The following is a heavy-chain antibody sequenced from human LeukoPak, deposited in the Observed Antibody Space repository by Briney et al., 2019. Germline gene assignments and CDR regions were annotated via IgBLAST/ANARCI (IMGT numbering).Heavy chain of an antibody. V-gene: IGHV4-59*08. CDR1: GGSISSYY. D-gene: IGHD6-13*01. J-gene: IGHJ4*02. CDR2: LFHSGTL. CDR3: ARRRGWKQQLVYFDY. Sequence: SETLSLTCTVSGGSISSYYWSWIRQPPGKGLEWIGYLFHSGTLRYNPSLKSRVTISADTSRNQFFLSLNSTTAADTAVYYCARRRGWKQQLVYFDYWGQGTLAIVSS.